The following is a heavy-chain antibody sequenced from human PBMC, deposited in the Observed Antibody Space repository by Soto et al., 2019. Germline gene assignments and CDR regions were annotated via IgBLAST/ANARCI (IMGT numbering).Heavy chain of an antibody. D-gene: IGHD3-22*01. J-gene: IGHJ3*02. CDR1: GYTFTGYY. V-gene: IGHV1-2*04. CDR2: INPNSGGT. CDR3: AREPKYYYDSSGYYGAFDI. Sequence: ASVKVSCKASGYTFTGYYMHWVRQAPGQGLEWKGRINPNSGGTNYSQKFQGWVTMTRDTSISTAYMELSRLSSDDTAVYYCAREPKYYYDSSGYYGAFDIWGQGTMVTVSS.